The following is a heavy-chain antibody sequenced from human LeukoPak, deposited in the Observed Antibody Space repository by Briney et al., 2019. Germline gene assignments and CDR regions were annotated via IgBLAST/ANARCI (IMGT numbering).Heavy chain of an antibody. CDR3: ARDTPLLWFGESFTYIVDY. CDR2: ISAYNGNT. J-gene: IGHJ4*02. D-gene: IGHD3-10*01. Sequence: GASVKVSCKASGYTFTSYGISWVRQAPGQGLEWMGWISAYNGNTNYAQKLQGRVTMTTDTSTSTAYMELRSLRSDDTAVYYCARDTPLLWFGESFTYIVDYWGQGTLVTVSS. V-gene: IGHV1-18*01. CDR1: GYTFTSYG.